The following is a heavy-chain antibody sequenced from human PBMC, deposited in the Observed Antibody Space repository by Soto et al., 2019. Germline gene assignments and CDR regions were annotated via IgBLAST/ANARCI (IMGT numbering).Heavy chain of an antibody. V-gene: IGHV3-21*01. CDR1: GFTFRTYT. CDR3: ARDRGYDAHDYYYDAMDV. D-gene: IGHD2-15*01. Sequence: EVQLVESGGGLVKPGGSLRLSCISSGFTFRTYTMNWVRQAPGKGLEWVSGIRGFSPYTFYAESVKGRFTISRDNAKNSLYLQMNGLRAEDTAVYSCARDRGYDAHDYYYDAMDVWGQGTTVTVSS. CDR2: IRGFSPYT. J-gene: IGHJ6*02.